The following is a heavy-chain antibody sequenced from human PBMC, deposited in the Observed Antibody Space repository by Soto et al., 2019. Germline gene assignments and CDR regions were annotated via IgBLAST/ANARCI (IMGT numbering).Heavy chain of an antibody. CDR1: GYTFTSYG. CDR2: ISAYNGNT. J-gene: IGHJ3*02. D-gene: IGHD4-17*01. CDR3: ARDDYGGNTRGDDAFDI. Sequence: QVQLVQSGAEVKKPGPSVKVSCKASGYTFTSYGISWVRQAPGQGLEGMGWISAYNGNTNYAQKLQGRVTMTTDTSTSTAYMELRSLRSDDTAVYYCARDDYGGNTRGDDAFDIWGQGTMVTVSS. V-gene: IGHV1-18*01.